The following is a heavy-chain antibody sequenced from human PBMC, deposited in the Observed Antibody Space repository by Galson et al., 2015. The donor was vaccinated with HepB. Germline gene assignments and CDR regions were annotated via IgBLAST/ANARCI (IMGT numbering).Heavy chain of an antibody. CDR1: GFTFSSYW. D-gene: IGHD4-23*01. J-gene: IGHJ3*02. Sequence: SLRLSCAASGFTFSSYWMHWVRQAPGKGLVWVSRINSDGSSTSYADSVKGRFTISRDNAKNTLYLQMNSLRAEDTAVYYCARDRDYGGNSVAFDIWGQGTMVTVSS. V-gene: IGHV3-74*01. CDR2: INSDGSST. CDR3: ARDRDYGGNSVAFDI.